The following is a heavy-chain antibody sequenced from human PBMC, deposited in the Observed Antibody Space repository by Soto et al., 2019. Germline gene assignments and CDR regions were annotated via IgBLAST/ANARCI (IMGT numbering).Heavy chain of an antibody. CDR1: ICTMSSSIFC. V-gene: IGHV4-39*01. J-gene: IGHJ4*02. CDR2: IYYSGST. Sequence: SDPLSLTCTASICTMSSSIFCWGWIRQPPGKGMEWIGSIYYSGSTYYNPSLKSRVTISVDTSKNQFSLKLSSVTAADTAVYYCATLYGAGSYYKGYWGQGTLVTVSS. CDR3: ATLYGAGSYYKGY. D-gene: IGHD3-10*01.